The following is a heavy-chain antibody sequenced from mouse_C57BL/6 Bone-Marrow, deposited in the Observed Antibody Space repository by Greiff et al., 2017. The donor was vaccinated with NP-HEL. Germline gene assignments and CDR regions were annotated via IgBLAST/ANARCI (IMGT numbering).Heavy chain of an antibody. V-gene: IGHV1-61*01. J-gene: IGHJ3*01. CDR2: IYPSDSET. D-gene: IGHD1-1*01. CDR3: ARRDYGSSWFAY. CDR1: GYTFTSYW. Sequence: QVQLQQPGAELVRPGSSVKLSCKASGYTFTSYWMDWVKQRPGQGLEWIVNIYPSDSETHYNQKFKDKATLTVDKSSSTAYMQLSSLTSEDSAVYYCARRDYGSSWFAYWGQGTLVTVSA.